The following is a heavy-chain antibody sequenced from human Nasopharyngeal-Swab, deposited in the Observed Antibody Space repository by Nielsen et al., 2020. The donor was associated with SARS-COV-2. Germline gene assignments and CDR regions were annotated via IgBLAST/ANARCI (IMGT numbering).Heavy chain of an antibody. Sequence: GSSLKIFCAASGFTFSSYWMSWVRHAPGKGLEWVANIKQDGSEKYYVDSVKGRFTISRDNAKNSLYLQMNSLRAEDTAVYYCARRNLYYDFWSGYYYYFDYWGQGTLVTVSS. CDR2: IKQDGSEK. V-gene: IGHV3-7*01. J-gene: IGHJ4*02. CDR3: ARRNLYYDFWSGYYYYFDY. CDR1: GFTFSSYW. D-gene: IGHD3-3*01.